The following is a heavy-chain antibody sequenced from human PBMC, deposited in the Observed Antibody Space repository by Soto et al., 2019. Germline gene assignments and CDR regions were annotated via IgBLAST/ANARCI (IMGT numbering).Heavy chain of an antibody. V-gene: IGHV3-48*02. CDR3: ARRWELQTSGYYYGMDV. J-gene: IGHJ6*02. CDR2: ISSSSSTI. D-gene: IGHD1-26*01. CDR1: GFTFSSYS. Sequence: EVQLVESWGGLVQPWGSLRLSCAASGFTFSSYSMNWVRQAPGKGLEWVAYISSSSSTIYYADYVKGRFTISRDNAKNSLYLQMNSLRDEDTAVYYCARRWELQTSGYYYGMDVWGQGTTVTVSS.